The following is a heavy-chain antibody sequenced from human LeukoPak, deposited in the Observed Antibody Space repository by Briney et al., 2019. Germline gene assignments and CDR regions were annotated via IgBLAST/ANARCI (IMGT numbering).Heavy chain of an antibody. Sequence: GGSLRLSCAASGFTISSYAMGWVRQAPGKGLEWVSDISVSGHSAYYADSVKGRFTVSRDNSKNTVYLQMKSLRAEDTAVFYCAKRARDGYNSHHDYWGQGTLVTVSS. CDR1: GFTISSYA. V-gene: IGHV3-23*01. CDR3: AKRARDGYNSHHDY. J-gene: IGHJ4*02. D-gene: IGHD5-24*01. CDR2: ISVSGHSA.